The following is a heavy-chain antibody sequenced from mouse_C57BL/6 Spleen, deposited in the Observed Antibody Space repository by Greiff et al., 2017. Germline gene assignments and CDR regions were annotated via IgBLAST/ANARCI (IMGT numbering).Heavy chain of an antibody. V-gene: IGHV5-6*01. D-gene: IGHD1-1*01. J-gene: IGHJ2*01. CDR2: ISSGGSYT. CDR3: ATVVDYLDN. Sequence: EVQGVESGGDLVKPGGSLKLSCAASGFTFSSYGMSWVRQTPDKRLEWVATISSGGSYTYYPDSVQGRFTISRDNAKNTLYLQMSSLKSEDTAMYCGATVVDYLDNWGQGTTLTVSS. CDR1: GFTFSSYG.